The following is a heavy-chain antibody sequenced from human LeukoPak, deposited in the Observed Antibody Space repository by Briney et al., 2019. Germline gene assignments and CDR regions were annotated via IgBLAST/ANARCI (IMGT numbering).Heavy chain of an antibody. Sequence: SQTLSLTCAISGDSISSNSAAWNWIRQSPSRGLEWLGRTYYRSKWYNDYAVSVKSRITINPDTSKNQFSLQLSSVTPEDTAVYYCARVSGAVYGMDVWGQGTTVTVSS. J-gene: IGHJ6*02. V-gene: IGHV6-1*01. CDR2: TYYRSKWYN. D-gene: IGHD3-10*01. CDR1: GDSISSNSAA. CDR3: ARVSGAVYGMDV.